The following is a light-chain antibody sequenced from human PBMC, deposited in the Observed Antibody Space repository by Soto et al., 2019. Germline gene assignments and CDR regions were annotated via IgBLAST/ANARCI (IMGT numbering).Light chain of an antibody. CDR3: QQCGPSLTYT. V-gene: IGKV3-20*01. CDR2: GAS. Sequence: IVLTQSPGTLSLSPGERATLSCRASPTVAGNYLAWYQQKPGQAPRLLIYGASNRATGIPARFSGSGSGTDFTLTISRLEPEDFAVYYCQQCGPSLTYTFGQGTTLEIK. CDR1: PTVAGNY. J-gene: IGKJ2*01.